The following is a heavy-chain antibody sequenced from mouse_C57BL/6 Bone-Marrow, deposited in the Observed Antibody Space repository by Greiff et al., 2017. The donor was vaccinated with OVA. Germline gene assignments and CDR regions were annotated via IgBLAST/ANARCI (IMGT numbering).Heavy chain of an antibody. V-gene: IGHV14-1*01. CDR3: TYYGSSYD. J-gene: IGHJ2*01. CDR1: GFNIKDYY. D-gene: IGHD1-1*01. CDR2: IDPEDGDT. Sequence: VQLQQSGAELVRPGASVKLSCTASGFNIKDYYMHWVKQRPEQGLEWIGRIDPEDGDTESAPKFQGKATMTADTSSNTAYRQLSSLTSEDTAVYYCTYYGSSYDWGQGTTLTVSS.